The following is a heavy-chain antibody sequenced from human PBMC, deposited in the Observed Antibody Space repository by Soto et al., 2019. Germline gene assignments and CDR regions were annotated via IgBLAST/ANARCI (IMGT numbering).Heavy chain of an antibody. Sequence: SVKVSCKASGGTFSSYAISWVRQAPGQGLEWMGGIIPIFGTANYAQKFQGRVTIAADESTSTAYMELSSLRSEDTAVYYCARDESSNAYGEIYYYLYGMDVCGQGTTVTVSS. V-gene: IGHV1-69*13. CDR1: GGTFSSYA. J-gene: IGHJ6*02. CDR2: IIPIFGTA. D-gene: IGHD4-17*01. CDR3: ARDESSNAYGEIYYYLYGMDV.